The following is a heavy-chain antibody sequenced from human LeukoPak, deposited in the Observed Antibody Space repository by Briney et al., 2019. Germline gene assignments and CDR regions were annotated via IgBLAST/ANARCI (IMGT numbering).Heavy chain of an antibody. Sequence: ASVKVSCKASGYTFTGYYMHWVRQAPGQGLEWMGWINPNSGGTNYAQKFQGRVTMTRDTSISTAYMELSRLRSDDTAVYYCARDGYCTNGVCYYYYMDVWGKGTTVTVSS. CDR2: INPNSGGT. V-gene: IGHV1-2*02. D-gene: IGHD2-8*01. CDR3: ARDGYCTNGVCYYYYMDV. CDR1: GYTFTGYY. J-gene: IGHJ6*03.